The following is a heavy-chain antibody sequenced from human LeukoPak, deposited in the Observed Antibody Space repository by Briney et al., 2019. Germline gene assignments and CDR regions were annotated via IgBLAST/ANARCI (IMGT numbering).Heavy chain of an antibody. CDR3: ARDPQAAGDY. V-gene: IGHV1-18*01. Sequence: ASVKVSCKTSGYTFISYGISWVRQAPGQGLEWMGWISTYDGNTNYAQKLQGRVTMTTDTSTSTAYMELRSLRSDDTAVYYCARDPQAAGDYWGQGTLVTVSS. CDR1: GYTFISYG. J-gene: IGHJ4*02. CDR2: ISTYDGNT.